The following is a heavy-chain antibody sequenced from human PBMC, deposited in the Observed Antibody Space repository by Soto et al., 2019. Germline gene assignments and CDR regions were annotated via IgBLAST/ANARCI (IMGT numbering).Heavy chain of an antibody. Sequence: QVQLVESGGGVVQPGRSLRLSCAASGFTFSSYGMHWVRQAPGKGLEWVAVIWYDGSNKYYADSVKGRFTISRDNSKNTQYLQMNSLRAEDTAVYYCARDIRGYFDYWGQGTLVTVSS. D-gene: IGHD1-20*01. J-gene: IGHJ4*02. V-gene: IGHV3-33*01. CDR2: IWYDGSNK. CDR1: GFTFSSYG. CDR3: ARDIRGYFDY.